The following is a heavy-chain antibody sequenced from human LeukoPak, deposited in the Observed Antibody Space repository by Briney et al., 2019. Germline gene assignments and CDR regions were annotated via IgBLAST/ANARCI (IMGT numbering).Heavy chain of an antibody. CDR1: GFTFSSYG. D-gene: IGHD6-19*01. V-gene: IGHV3-30*18. Sequence: PGRSLRLSCAASGFTFSSYGMHWVRQAPGKGLEWVAVISYDGSNKYYADSVKGRFTISRDNSKNTLYLQMNSPRAEDTAAYYCAKDQVNGYSGGWSADYWGQGTLVTVSS. J-gene: IGHJ4*02. CDR3: AKDQVNGYSGGWSADY. CDR2: ISYDGSNK.